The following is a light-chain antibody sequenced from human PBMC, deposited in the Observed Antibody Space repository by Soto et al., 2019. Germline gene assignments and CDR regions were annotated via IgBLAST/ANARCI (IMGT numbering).Light chain of an antibody. CDR2: GAS. CDR3: HQYGNSPGT. J-gene: IGKJ2*01. V-gene: IGKV3-20*01. CDR1: QNIRSNY. Sequence: EIVLTQSPGTLSLSPGERATLSCRASQNIRSNYLAWYQQKPGQAPSLLIYGASTRATGIPDRFSGSGSGTDFNLTITRLEPEDFAVYYCHQYGNSPGTFGQGTKLEIK.